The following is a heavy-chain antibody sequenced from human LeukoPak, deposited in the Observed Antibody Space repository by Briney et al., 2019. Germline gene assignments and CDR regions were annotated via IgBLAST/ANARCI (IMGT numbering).Heavy chain of an antibody. CDR2: ISGSGGST. V-gene: IGHV3-23*01. CDR1: GFTFSSYS. D-gene: IGHD3-22*01. CDR3: AKYSSGYYYYFDY. J-gene: IGHJ4*02. Sequence: GGSLRLSCAASGFTFSSYSMSWVRQAPGKGLEWVSAISGSGGSTYYADSVKGRFTISRDNSKNTLYLQMNSLRAEDTAVYYCAKYSSGYYYYFDYWGQGTLVTVSS.